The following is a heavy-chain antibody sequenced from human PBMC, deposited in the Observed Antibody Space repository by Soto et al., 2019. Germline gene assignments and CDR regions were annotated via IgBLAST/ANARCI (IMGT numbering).Heavy chain of an antibody. V-gene: IGHV4-34*01. J-gene: IGHJ3*02. CDR3: ARVPSGYYYDSSGSHLGAFDI. CDR1: GGSFSGYY. Sequence: PSETLSLTCAVYGGSFSGYYWSWIRQPPGKGLEWIGEINHSGSTNYNPSLKSRVTISVDTSKNQFSLKLSSVTAADTAVYYCARVPSGYYYDSSGSHLGAFDIWGQGTMVTVSS. D-gene: IGHD3-22*01. CDR2: INHSGST.